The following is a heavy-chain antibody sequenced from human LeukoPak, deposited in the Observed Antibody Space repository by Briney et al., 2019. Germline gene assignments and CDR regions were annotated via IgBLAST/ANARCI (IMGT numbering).Heavy chain of an antibody. CDR3: ARDSSSYYYDSSGYPSFFDY. D-gene: IGHD3-22*01. Sequence: GGSLRLSCAASGFTFIYHAMHWVRQAPGKGLEWVAVISSDGTNKYYADSVKSRFTISRDNSRNTLFLQMNSLRAEDTAVYYCARDSSSYYYDSSGYPSFFDYWGQGTLVTVSS. J-gene: IGHJ4*02. V-gene: IGHV3-30-3*01. CDR2: ISSDGTNK. CDR1: GFTFIYHA.